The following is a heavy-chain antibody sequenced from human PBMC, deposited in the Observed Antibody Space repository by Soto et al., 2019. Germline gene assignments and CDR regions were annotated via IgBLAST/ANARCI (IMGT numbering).Heavy chain of an antibody. D-gene: IGHD6-25*01. Sequence: EVQLVESGGGLVQPGGSLRLSCAASGFTFSNYSMNWVRQAPGKGLEWVSYIRSSNSIIYYADSVKGRFSISRDNAKHSLYLQMNSLRDEDTAVYYCARSRGGPFDYWGQGTLVTVSS. V-gene: IGHV3-48*02. J-gene: IGHJ4*02. CDR3: ARSRGGPFDY. CDR1: GFTFSNYS. CDR2: IRSSNSII.